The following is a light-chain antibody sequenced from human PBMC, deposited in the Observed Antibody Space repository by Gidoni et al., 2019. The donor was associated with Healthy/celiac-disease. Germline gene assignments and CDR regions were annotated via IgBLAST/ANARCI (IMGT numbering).Light chain of an antibody. J-gene: IGLJ7*01. CDR1: SSNIGSNT. Sequence: QSVLTQPPSASGTPGQRVTISCSGSSSNIGSNTVNWYQQLPGTAPKLRIYSNNQRPSGVPDRFSGSKSGTSASLAISGLQSEDEADYYCAAWDDSLNAPVFGGGTQLTVL. V-gene: IGLV1-44*01. CDR2: SNN. CDR3: AAWDDSLNAPV.